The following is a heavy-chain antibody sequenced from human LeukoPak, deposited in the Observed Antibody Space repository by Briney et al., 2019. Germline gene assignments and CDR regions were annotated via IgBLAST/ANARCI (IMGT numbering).Heavy chain of an antibody. CDR3: VRSWNSEQYSFDY. J-gene: IGHJ4*02. CDR2: IYYNGGT. D-gene: IGHD1-1*01. V-gene: IGHV4-31*01. Sequence: SQTLSLTCTVAGGSISSGDYYWTWIRQHPVKGLEWIGYIYYNGGTYYNPSLKSQVTISADTSKNQFSLKLTSVTGADTAMYYCVRSWNSEQYSFDYWGQGVLVTVSS. CDR1: GGSISSGDYY.